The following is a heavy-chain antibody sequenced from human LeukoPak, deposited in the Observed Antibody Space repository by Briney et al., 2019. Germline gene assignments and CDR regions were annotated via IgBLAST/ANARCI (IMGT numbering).Heavy chain of an antibody. D-gene: IGHD6-13*01. CDR1: GGTFSSYA. V-gene: IGHV1-69*04. Sequence: GASVKVSCKASGGTFSSYAISRVRQAPGQGLEWMGRIIPILGIANYAQKFQGRVTITADKSTSTAYMELSSLRSEDTAVYYCARGTAAGKGFFDYWGQGTLVTVSS. CDR3: ARGTAAGKGFFDY. CDR2: IIPILGIA. J-gene: IGHJ4*02.